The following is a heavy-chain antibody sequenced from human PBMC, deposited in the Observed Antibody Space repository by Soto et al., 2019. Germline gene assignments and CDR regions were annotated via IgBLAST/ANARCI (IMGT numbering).Heavy chain of an antibody. Sequence: SETLSLTCAVSGDSISTNYWWSWVRQPPGKGLEWIGEIYHSGSTNYNPSLRSRVTISVDKSKNQFSLKMRSVTAADTAVYYSARRPNCGAVCYCSLFPFWGQGTLVTVSS. V-gene: IGHV4-4*02. CDR3: ARRPNCGAVCYCSLFPF. CDR1: GDSISTNYW. CDR2: IYHSGST. D-gene: IGHD2-21*02. J-gene: IGHJ4*02.